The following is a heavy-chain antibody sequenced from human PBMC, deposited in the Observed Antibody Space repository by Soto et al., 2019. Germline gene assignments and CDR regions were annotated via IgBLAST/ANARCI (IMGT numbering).Heavy chain of an antibody. CDR1: GFTFSNAW. CDR3: TTGKIDYDFWSGYYYYGMDV. CDR2: IKSKTDGGTT. J-gene: IGHJ6*02. Sequence: GGSLRLSCAASGFTFSNAWMSWVRQAPGKGLEWVGRIKSKTDGGTTDYAAPVKARFTISRDDSKNTLYLQMNSLKTEDTAVYYCTTGKIDYDFWSGYYYYGMDVWGQGTTVTVSS. D-gene: IGHD3-3*01. V-gene: IGHV3-15*01.